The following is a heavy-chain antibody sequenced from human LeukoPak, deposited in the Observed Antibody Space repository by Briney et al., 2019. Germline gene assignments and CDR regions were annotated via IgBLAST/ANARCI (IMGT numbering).Heavy chain of an antibody. Sequence: PSETLSLTCTVSGGSISSYYWSWIRQPPGKGLEWIGYIYYSGSSNYNPSLKSRVTISVDTSKNQISLMLASVTAADTAVYHCARSGITIFGVVIMPAYDIWGQGTMVPVSS. J-gene: IGHJ3*02. CDR1: GGSISSYY. V-gene: IGHV4-59*08. D-gene: IGHD3-3*01. CDR3: ARSGITIFGVVIMPAYDI. CDR2: IYYSGSS.